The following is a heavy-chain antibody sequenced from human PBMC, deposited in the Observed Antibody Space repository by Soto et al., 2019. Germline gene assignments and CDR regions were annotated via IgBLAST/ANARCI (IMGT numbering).Heavy chain of an antibody. J-gene: IGHJ4*02. CDR3: ARLVDGYPGY. V-gene: IGHV5-51*01. D-gene: IGHD5-12*01. CDR2: IFPGDSDT. Sequence: GWVRQKSGIGLEWMGLIFPGDSDTRYGPSFQGQVTISADKSISTAFLQWSSLEASDTAMYYCARLVDGYPGYWGQGTLVTVSS.